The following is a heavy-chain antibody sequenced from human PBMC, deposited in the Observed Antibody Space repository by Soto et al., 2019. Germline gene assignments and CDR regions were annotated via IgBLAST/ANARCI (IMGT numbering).Heavy chain of an antibody. CDR1: GGSISSYY. J-gene: IGHJ6*02. D-gene: IGHD3-10*01. CDR2: FYYSGST. CDR3: ARGKRHYYGSGSYYNAYYYYGMDV. Sequence: PSETLSLTCTVSGGSISSYYWSWIRQPPGKGLEWIGYFYYSGSTNYNPSLKSRVTISVDTSKNQFSLKLSSVTAADTAVYYCARGKRHYYGSGSYYNAYYYYGMDVWGQGTTVTVSS. V-gene: IGHV4-59*01.